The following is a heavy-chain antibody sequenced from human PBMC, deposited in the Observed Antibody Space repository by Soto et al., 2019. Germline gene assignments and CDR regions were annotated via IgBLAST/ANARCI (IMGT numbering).Heavy chain of an antibody. D-gene: IGHD6-6*01. CDR2: IYPGDSDT. J-gene: IGHJ3*02. CDR3: ARLALSSIAARHGFDI. CDR1: GYSFTSYW. Sequence: GESLKISCKGSGYSFTSYWIGWVRQMPGKGLEWMGIIYPGDSDTRYSPSFQGQVTISADKSISTAYLQWSSLKASDTAMYYCARLALSSIAARHGFDIWGQGTMVTVSS. V-gene: IGHV5-51*01.